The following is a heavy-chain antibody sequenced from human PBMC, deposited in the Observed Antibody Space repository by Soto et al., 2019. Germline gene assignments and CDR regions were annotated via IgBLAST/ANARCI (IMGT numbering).Heavy chain of an antibody. Sequence: PWGSLRLSCAASGFTFSSYEMNWVRQAPGKGLEWVSYISSSGSTIYYADSVKGRFTISRDNAKNSLYLQMNSLRAEDTAVYYCARDRDTATFYYYYGMDVWGQGTTVTVSS. D-gene: IGHD5-18*01. CDR3: ARDRDTATFYYYYGMDV. V-gene: IGHV3-48*03. CDR1: GFTFSSYE. CDR2: ISSSGSTI. J-gene: IGHJ6*02.